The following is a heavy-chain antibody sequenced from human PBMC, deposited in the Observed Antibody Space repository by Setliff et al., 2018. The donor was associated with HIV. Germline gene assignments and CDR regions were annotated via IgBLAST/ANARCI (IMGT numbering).Heavy chain of an antibody. CDR2: IYYTGTT. Sequence: PSETLSLTCTVSGGSISSGSYYWSWIRQPAGKGLEWIGYIYYTGTTKNNPSLKSRVTMSIDTSKNQFSLKLSSVTAADTAVYYCARGLWFGGSYWFDPWGQGTLVTVSS. J-gene: IGHJ5*02. CDR1: GGSISSGSYY. V-gene: IGHV4-61*10. CDR3: ARGLWFGGSYWFDP. D-gene: IGHD3-10*01.